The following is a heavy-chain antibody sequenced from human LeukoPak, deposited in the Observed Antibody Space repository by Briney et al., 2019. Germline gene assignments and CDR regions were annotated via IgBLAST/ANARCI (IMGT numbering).Heavy chain of an antibody. J-gene: IGHJ5*02. CDR2: ISGSGGST. Sequence: GSLRLSCAASGFTFDDYGMSWVRQAPGKGLEWVSTISGSGGSTYYADTVKGRFTISRDNSKNTLYLQMNSLRAEDTAVYYCARSYTGSPRNWFDPWGQGTLVTVSS. CDR3: ARSYTGSPRNWFDP. D-gene: IGHD1-26*01. V-gene: IGHV3-23*01. CDR1: GFTFDDYG.